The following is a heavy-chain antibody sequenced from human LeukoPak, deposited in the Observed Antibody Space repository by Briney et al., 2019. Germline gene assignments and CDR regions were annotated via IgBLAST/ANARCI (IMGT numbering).Heavy chain of an antibody. D-gene: IGHD1-26*01. CDR3: LGALGY. CDR1: GFNFGGSA. CDR2: IRSRANSYAT. V-gene: IGHV3-73*01. Sequence: GGSLRLSCAASGFNFGGSAVHWVRQASGKGLEWVGRIRSRANSYATAYGASAKGRFTSSRDDSKNTAYRQMNSLKTEDTALYYCLGALGYWGQGTLVTVSS. J-gene: IGHJ4*02.